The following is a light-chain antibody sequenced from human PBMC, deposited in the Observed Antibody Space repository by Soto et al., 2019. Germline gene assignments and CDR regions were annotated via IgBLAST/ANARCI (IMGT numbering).Light chain of an antibody. J-gene: IGKJ5*01. V-gene: IGKV3-11*01. CDR3: QQRRSWQVT. CDR1: QNISVY. Sequence: EIVLTQSPATLSLSPGERATLSCRASQNISVYLAWYRQKPGQAPRLLIYAASNRATGIPARFSGSGSGTNFTLTISSLEPEDFAVYYCQQRRSWQVTFGQGTRLEIK. CDR2: AAS.